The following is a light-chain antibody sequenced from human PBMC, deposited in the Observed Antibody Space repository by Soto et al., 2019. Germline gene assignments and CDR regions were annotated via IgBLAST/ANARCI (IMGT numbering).Light chain of an antibody. CDR1: SSNIGAGYD. Sequence: QSVLTQPPSVSGAPGQRVTISCTGSSSNIGAGYDVHWYQQLPGTAPKLLIYGNSNRPSGVPDRFSGSKSGTSAYLAITGLQAEDEADYYCQSYDSSLSGVVFVGGTKLTV. V-gene: IGLV1-40*01. CDR3: QSYDSSLSGVV. J-gene: IGLJ2*01. CDR2: GNS.